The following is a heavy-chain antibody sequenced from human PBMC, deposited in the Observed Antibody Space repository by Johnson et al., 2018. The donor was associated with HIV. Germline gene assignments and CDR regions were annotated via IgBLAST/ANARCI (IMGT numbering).Heavy chain of an antibody. Sequence: QVQLVESGGGLIQPGGSLRLSCAASGFTISSNYMSWVRQAPGKGLEWVAVISYDGSNKYYTDSVKGRFTISRDNSKNTMYLQMNSLRAEDTAVYYCAKDIGDCYNRWGGLDIWGQGTMVTVSS. CDR2: ISYDGSNK. CDR1: GFTISSNY. CDR3: AKDIGDCYNRWGGLDI. D-gene: IGHD5-24*01. J-gene: IGHJ3*02. V-gene: IGHV3-30*18.